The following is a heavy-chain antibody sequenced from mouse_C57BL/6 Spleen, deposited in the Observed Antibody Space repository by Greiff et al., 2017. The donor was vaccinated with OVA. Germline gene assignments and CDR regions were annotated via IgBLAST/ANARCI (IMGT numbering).Heavy chain of an antibody. J-gene: IGHJ2*01. V-gene: IGHV3-6*01. Sequence: DVQLQESGPGLVKPSQSLSLTCSVTGYSITSGYYWNWIRQFPGNKLEWMGYISYDGSNNYNPSLKNRISITRDTSKNQFFLKLNSVTTEDTATYYCARGRNDLDDWGQGTTLTVSS. CDR1: GYSITSGYY. CDR2: ISYDGSN. CDR3: ARGRNDLDD.